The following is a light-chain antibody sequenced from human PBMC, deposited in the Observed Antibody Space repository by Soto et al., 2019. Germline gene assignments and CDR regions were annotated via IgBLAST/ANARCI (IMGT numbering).Light chain of an antibody. CDR2: GAS. Sequence: EIVLTQSPGTLSLSPGERATLSCRASQRISSNYLAWYQQKPGRAPRLLIYGASSRATGIPDRFSGSGSGTDFTLTISRLESEDFAVYYCQQYGSSPGWTFGQGTKVEI. CDR3: QQYGSSPGWT. V-gene: IGKV3-20*01. J-gene: IGKJ1*01. CDR1: QRISSNY.